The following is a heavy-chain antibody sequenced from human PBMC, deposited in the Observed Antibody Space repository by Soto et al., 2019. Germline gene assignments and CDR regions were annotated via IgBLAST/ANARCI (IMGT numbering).Heavy chain of an antibody. CDR1: GGSISSGDYY. CDR2: IYYSGST. J-gene: IGHJ4*02. CDR3: AREGRLAAAGRFDY. D-gene: IGHD6-13*01. Sequence: PSETLSLTCTVSGGSISSGDYYWSWIRQVPKKGLGWIGYIYYSGSTYYNPSLRSRVAMSVDTSKNQFSLKLSSVTAADTAIYYCAREGRLAAAGRFDYWGQGTLVTVSS. V-gene: IGHV4-31*03.